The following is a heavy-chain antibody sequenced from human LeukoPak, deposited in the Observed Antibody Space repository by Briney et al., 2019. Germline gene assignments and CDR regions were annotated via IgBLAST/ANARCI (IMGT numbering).Heavy chain of an antibody. CDR3: ARYEMATIFRVYYYMDV. CDR2: INGDGSIT. Sequence: GGSLRLSCAASGFTFSSYWMHWVRQAPGKGLVWVSRINGDGSITNYADSVKGRFTISRDNAKNTLYLQMNSLRAEDTAVYYCARYEMATIFRVYYYMDVWGKGTTVTVSS. CDR1: GFTFSSYW. V-gene: IGHV3-74*01. J-gene: IGHJ6*03. D-gene: IGHD5-24*01.